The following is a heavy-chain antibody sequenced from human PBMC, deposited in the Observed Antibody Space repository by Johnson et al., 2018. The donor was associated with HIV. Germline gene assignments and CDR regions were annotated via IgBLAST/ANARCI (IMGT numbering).Heavy chain of an antibody. V-gene: IGHV3-15*01. D-gene: IGHD3-3*01. J-gene: IGHJ3*02. Sequence: VQLVESGGGLVKPGGSLRLSCAASGFTFSNAWMSWVRQAPGKGLEWVGRIKSKTDGGTTDYAAPVKGRFTISRDDSKNTLYLQMNSLKTEDTAVYYCTTAGGRDTSFGVANDAFDIWGQGTMVTVSS. CDR3: TTAGGRDTSFGVANDAFDI. CDR1: GFTFSNAW. CDR2: IKSKTDGGTT.